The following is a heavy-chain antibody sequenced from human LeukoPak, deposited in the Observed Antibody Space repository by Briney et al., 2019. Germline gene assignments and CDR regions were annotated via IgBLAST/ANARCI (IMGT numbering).Heavy chain of an antibody. CDR2: ISGSGGST. D-gene: IGHD2-2*01. Sequence: SGGSLRLSCAASGFTFSSYAMSWVRQAPGKGLEWVSAISGSGGSTYYADSVKGRFTISRDNSKNTLYLQMNSLRAEDTAVYYCAKRLTIVVVPAAIPGIDYWGQGTLVTVSS. J-gene: IGHJ4*02. V-gene: IGHV3-23*01. CDR3: AKRLTIVVVPAAIPGIDY. CDR1: GFTFSSYA.